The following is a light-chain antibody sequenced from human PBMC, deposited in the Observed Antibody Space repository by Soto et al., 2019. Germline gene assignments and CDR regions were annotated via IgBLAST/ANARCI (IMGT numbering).Light chain of an antibody. V-gene: IGKV1-39*01. J-gene: IGKJ2*01. CDR3: QQSYSTTPYT. CDR2: AAS. CDR1: QSISSY. Sequence: DIQMTQSPSSLSASVGDRVTITCRASQSISSYLNWYQQKPGKAPKRLIYAASSLQSGVPSRFSGSGSGTDFTLTISSLQPEDFATYYCQQSYSTTPYTFGQGTKLEIK.